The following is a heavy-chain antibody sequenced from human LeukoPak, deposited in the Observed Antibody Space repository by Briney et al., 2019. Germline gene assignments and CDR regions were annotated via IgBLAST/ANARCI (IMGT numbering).Heavy chain of an antibody. V-gene: IGHV3-30*04. CDR2: ISYDGSNK. J-gene: IGHJ4*02. D-gene: IGHD4-17*01. CDR3: ASLGDYPFDF. Sequence: GGSLRLSCAASGFTFSSYVMHWVRQAPGKGLEWVAVISYDGSNKYYADSVKGRFTLSRDNSKNTLYLQMNSLRPEDTAVYYCASLGDYPFDFWGQGTLVTVSS. CDR1: GFTFSSYV.